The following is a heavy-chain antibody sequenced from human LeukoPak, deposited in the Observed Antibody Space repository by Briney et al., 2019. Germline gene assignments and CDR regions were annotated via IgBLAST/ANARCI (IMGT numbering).Heavy chain of an antibody. CDR3: AKVKWKLIGYFDY. J-gene: IGHJ4*02. D-gene: IGHD1-20*01. CDR1: GFTFSTYW. CDR2: MRRDGNEI. Sequence: GGSLRLSCSASGFTFSTYWMSWVRQAPGKGLEWVANMRRDGNEIYYLDSVRGRFTISRDNAKNSLYLQMNSLRAEDTAVYFCAKVKWKLIGYFDYWGQGTLVTVSS. V-gene: IGHV3-7*03.